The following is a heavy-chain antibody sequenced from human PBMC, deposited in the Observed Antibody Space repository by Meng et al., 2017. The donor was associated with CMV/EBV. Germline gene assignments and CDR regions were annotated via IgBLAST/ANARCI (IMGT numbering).Heavy chain of an antibody. Sequence: GGSLRLSCEASGFIFSSYGMHWVRQAPGKGLEWVANIKQDGSEKYYVDSVKGRFTISRDNAKNSLYLQMNSLRAEDTAVYYCARDGRDDFWSGVDVWGQGTTVTVSS. D-gene: IGHD3-3*01. V-gene: IGHV3-7*01. CDR1: GFIFSSYG. J-gene: IGHJ6*02. CDR2: IKQDGSEK. CDR3: ARDGRDDFWSGVDV.